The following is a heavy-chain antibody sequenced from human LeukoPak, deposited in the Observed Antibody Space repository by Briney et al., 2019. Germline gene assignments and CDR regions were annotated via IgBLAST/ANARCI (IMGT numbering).Heavy chain of an antibody. D-gene: IGHD2-2*01. J-gene: IGHJ4*02. V-gene: IGHV4-39*07. Sequence: PSETLSLTCTVSGGSISSSSYYWGWIRQPPGKGLEWIGSIYYSGSTYYNPSLKSRVTISVDTSKNQFSLKLSSVTAADTAVYYCARLREVVPAAMTYWGQGTLVTVSS. CDR2: IYYSGST. CDR1: GGSISSSSYY. CDR3: ARLREVVPAAMTY.